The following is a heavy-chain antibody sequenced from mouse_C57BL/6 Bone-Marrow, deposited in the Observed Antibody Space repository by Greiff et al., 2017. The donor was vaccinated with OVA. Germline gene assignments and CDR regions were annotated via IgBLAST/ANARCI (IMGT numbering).Heavy chain of an antibody. CDR3: ARSYYYGSSYDFDY. D-gene: IGHD1-1*01. J-gene: IGHJ2*01. CDR1: GYTFTSYW. V-gene: IGHV1-55*01. Sequence: QVQLQPPGAELVKPGASVKMSCKASGYTFTSYWLTWVKQRPGQGLEWIGDIYPGSGSTNYNEKFKSKATLTVYTSSSTAYMQLSSLTSEDSAVYECARSYYYGSSYDFDYWGQGTTLTVSS. CDR2: IYPGSGST.